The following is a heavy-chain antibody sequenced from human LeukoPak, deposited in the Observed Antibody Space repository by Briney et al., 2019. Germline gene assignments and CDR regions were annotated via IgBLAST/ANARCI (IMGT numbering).Heavy chain of an antibody. CDR2: IYSPGTD. Sequence: SETLSLTCTVSAGSINSGDYYWSWIRQPAGKGLEWIGRIYSPGTDYNYNPSVKSRVTISIDTSKNQFSLKLTSVTAADTAVYYCARGIGTSYDSSRDAFDIWGQGTMVTVSS. V-gene: IGHV4-61*02. J-gene: IGHJ3*02. D-gene: IGHD3-22*01. CDR3: ARGIGTSYDSSRDAFDI. CDR1: AGSINSGDYY.